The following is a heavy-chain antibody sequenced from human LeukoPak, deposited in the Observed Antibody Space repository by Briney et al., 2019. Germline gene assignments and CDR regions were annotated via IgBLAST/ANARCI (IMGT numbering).Heavy chain of an antibody. CDR2: ITSDGSST. Sequence: GGSLRLSCAASGFTFSSYWMSWVRQAPGKGLVWVSRITSDGSSTSYAGSVKGRFTISRDNAKNTLYLQMNSLRPEDTAVYYCASGDGHGFDIWGQGTMVTVSS. V-gene: IGHV3-74*01. D-gene: IGHD5-24*01. CDR1: GFTFSSYW. J-gene: IGHJ3*02. CDR3: ASGDGHGFDI.